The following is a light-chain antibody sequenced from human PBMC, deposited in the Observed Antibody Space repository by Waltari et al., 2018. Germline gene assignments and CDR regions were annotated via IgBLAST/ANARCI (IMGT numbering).Light chain of an antibody. CDR2: EVS. CDR1: SSDVGGYNY. CDR3: SSYGGSNNLV. V-gene: IGLV2-8*01. Sequence: QSALTQPPSASGSPGQSVTISCTGTSSDVGGYNYVSWYQQHPGKAPKVMSYEVSKRPSGVPDRFSGSKSGNTASLTVSGVQAEDEADYYCSSYGGSNNLVFGGGTKLTVL. J-gene: IGLJ3*02.